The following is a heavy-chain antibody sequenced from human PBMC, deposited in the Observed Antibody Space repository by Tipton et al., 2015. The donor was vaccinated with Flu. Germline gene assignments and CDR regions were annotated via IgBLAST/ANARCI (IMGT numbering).Heavy chain of an antibody. J-gene: IGHJ4*02. CDR3: ARQLSVGATSGFDY. CDR2: IYHSGST. Sequence: TLSLTCAVYGGSFSGYYWSWIRQPPGKGLEWIGSIYHSGSTYYNPSLKSRVTISVDTSKNQFSLKLSSVTAADTAVYYCARQLSVGATSGFDYWGQGTLVTVSS. V-gene: IGHV4-34*01. D-gene: IGHD1-26*01. CDR1: GGSFSGYY.